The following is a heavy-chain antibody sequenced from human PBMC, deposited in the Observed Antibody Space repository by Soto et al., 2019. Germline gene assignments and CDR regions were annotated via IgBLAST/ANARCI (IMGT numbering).Heavy chain of an antibody. J-gene: IGHJ4*02. CDR1: GYTFTSYY. Sequence: QVQLVQSGAEVKKPGASVKVSCKASGYTFTSYYMHWVRQAPGQGLEWMGIINPSGGSTSYAQKFKGRVIMTRDTSTSTVYMELSSLRSEDTAVYYCAREAFSGSYASYWGQGTLVTVSS. D-gene: IGHD3-16*01. CDR2: INPSGGST. CDR3: AREAFSGSYASY. V-gene: IGHV1-46*01.